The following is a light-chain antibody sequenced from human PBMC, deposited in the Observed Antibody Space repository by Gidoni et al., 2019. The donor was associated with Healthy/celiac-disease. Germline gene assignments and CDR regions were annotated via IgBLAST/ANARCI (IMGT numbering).Light chain of an antibody. CDR1: QSVSSY. CDR3: QQRSNWAIT. Sequence: DIVLTQSPATLSLSPGERATLSCRASQSVSSYLAWYQQKPGQAPRLLIYDASNRATGIPARFSGSGSGTDFTLTISSLEPEDFAVYDCQQRSNWAITFGQGTRLEIK. V-gene: IGKV3-11*01. J-gene: IGKJ5*01. CDR2: DAS.